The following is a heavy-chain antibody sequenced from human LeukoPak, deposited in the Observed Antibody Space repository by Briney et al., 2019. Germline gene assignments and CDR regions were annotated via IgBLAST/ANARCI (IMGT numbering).Heavy chain of an antibody. V-gene: IGHV4-38-2*02. D-gene: IGHD2-2*02. CDR2: FYHSGST. CDR1: GYSISSANY. J-gene: IGHJ4*02. CDR3: ARDRRCSSTSCYTDY. Sequence: SETLSLTCTVSGYSISSANYWGWIRQPPRKGLEWLGSFYHSGSTYYNPSLKSRVTISVDTSKNQFSLKLSSVTAADTAVYYCARDRRCSSTSCYTDYWGQGTLVTVSS.